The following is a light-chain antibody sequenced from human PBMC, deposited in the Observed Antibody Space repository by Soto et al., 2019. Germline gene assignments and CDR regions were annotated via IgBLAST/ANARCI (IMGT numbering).Light chain of an antibody. V-gene: IGKV3-20*01. CDR3: QHYGSAPST. J-gene: IGKJ5*01. Sequence: EIVLTQSPGTLSLSPGEGATLSCRASQSVSSNFLAWYQQKPGQAPRLLIYGASSRATGIPDRFSGSGSGTDFTLTISRLEPEDFAVYYCQHYGSAPSTFGQGTRLEI. CDR1: QSVSSNF. CDR2: GAS.